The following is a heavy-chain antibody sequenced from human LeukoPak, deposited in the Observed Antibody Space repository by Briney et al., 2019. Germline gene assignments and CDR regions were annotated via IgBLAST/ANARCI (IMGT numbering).Heavy chain of an antibody. Sequence: GGSLRLSCAASGFTFSDYWMSWVRQAPGKGLEWVANIKEDGSEKYYVDSVKGRFTISRDSAKNSLFLQMNSLRAEDTAVYYCARASRGIAANLCFDYWGQGMQVGVSS. CDR3: ARASRGIAANLCFDY. D-gene: IGHD6-25*01. V-gene: IGHV3-7*01. J-gene: IGHJ4*02. CDR2: IKEDGSEK. CDR1: GFTFSDYW.